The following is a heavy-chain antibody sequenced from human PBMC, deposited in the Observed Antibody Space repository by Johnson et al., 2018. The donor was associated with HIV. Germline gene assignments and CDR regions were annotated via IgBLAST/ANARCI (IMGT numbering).Heavy chain of an antibody. Sequence: VQLVESGGGVVQPGGSLRLSCGASGFSFNNYAMHWVRQAPGKGLEWVAVIGYDGSNKYYADSVKGRLTVSRDNSKNTLYLQMNSLRAEDTAVYYSAKGMGVLLRIDAFDIGGQGTMVTVSS. CDR3: AKGMGVLLRIDAFDI. V-gene: IGHV3-30*04. CDR2: IGYDGSNK. J-gene: IGHJ3*02. D-gene: IGHD1-26*01. CDR1: GFSFNNYA.